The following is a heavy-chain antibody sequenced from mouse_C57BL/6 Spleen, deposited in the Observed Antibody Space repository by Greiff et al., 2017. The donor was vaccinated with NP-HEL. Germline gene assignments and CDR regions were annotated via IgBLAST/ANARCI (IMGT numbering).Heavy chain of an antibody. D-gene: IGHD1-1*01. CDR3: AIPPYGSSFAY. CDR1: GYTFTSYW. CDR2: IHPNSGST. J-gene: IGHJ3*01. V-gene: IGHV1-64*01. Sequence: QVQLQQPGAELVKPGASVKLSCKASGYTFTSYWMHWVKQRPGQGLEWIGMIHPNSGSTNYNEKFKSKATLTVDKSSSTAYMQLSSLTSEYSAVSNCAIPPYGSSFAYWGQGTLVTVSA.